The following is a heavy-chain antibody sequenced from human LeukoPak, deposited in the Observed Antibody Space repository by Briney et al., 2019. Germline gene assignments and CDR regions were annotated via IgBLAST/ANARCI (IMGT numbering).Heavy chain of an antibody. J-gene: IGHJ6*04. Sequence: SETLSLTCAVYGGSFSGYYWSWIRHPPGRGLEWIAEIDHSGSTHYNPSLKSRVIISVAMSQHQVSLRLNSWTAEDTAVYYCARGYTYYGSGSPPGDVWGNGTSVIVSS. V-gene: IGHV4-34*01. CDR1: GGSFSGYY. D-gene: IGHD3-10*01. CDR3: ARGYTYYGSGSPPGDV. CDR2: IDHSGST.